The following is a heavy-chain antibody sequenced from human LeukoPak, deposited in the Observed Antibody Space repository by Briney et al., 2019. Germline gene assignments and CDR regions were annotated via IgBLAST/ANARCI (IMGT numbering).Heavy chain of an antibody. Sequence: GGSLRLSCAASGFTFSSYAMHWVRQAPGKGLEWVAVISYDGSNKYYADSVKGRFTISRDNSKNTLYLQMNSLRAEDTAVYYCASPPYDYWGQGTLVTVSS. CDR2: ISYDGSNK. V-gene: IGHV3-30-3*01. CDR3: ASPPYDY. CDR1: GFTFSSYA. J-gene: IGHJ4*02.